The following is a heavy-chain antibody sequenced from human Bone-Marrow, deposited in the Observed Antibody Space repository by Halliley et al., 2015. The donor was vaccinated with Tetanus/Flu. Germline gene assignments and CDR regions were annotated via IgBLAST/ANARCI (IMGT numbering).Heavy chain of an antibody. CDR3: ARHLGTSFDY. V-gene: IGHV5-51*01. CDR1: GYSFSSYW. Sequence: VQLVQSGAEVKKPGESLKISCKGSGYSFSSYWIAWIRQMPGKGLEWMGIIYPVDSDTKYSPSFQGQVTISADKSISTAYLQWSRLKASDPAMYFCARHLGTSFDYWGQGTLVTVSS. D-gene: IGHD1-1*01. J-gene: IGHJ4*02. CDR2: IYPVDSDT.